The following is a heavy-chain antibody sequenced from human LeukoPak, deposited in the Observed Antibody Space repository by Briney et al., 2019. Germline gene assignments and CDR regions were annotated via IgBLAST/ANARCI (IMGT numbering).Heavy chain of an antibody. J-gene: IGHJ6*02. CDR1: GGSISSSSYY. Sequence: SETLSLTCTVSGGSISSSSYYWGWIRQPPGKGLEWIGSIYYSGSTYYNPSLKSRVTISVDTSKNQFSLKLSSVTAADTAVYYCARQVVRGVGGMDVWGQGTTVTVSS. CDR3: ARQVVRGVGGMDV. D-gene: IGHD3-10*01. CDR2: IYYSGST. V-gene: IGHV4-39*01.